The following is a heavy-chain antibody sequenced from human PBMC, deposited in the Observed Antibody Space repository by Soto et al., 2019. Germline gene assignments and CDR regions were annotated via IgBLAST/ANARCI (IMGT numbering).Heavy chain of an antibody. J-gene: IGHJ4*02. D-gene: IGHD6-13*01. CDR3: ARVPRGGQQLAHYFDY. V-gene: IGHV3-11*01. CDR1: VFTFSDYY. Sequence: GSLRLSCAASVFTFSDYYMSWIRQAPGKGLEWVSYISSSGSTIYYADSVKGRFTISRDNAKNSLYLQMNSLRAEDTAVYYCARVPRGGQQLAHYFDYWGQGTLVTVSS. CDR2: ISSSGSTI.